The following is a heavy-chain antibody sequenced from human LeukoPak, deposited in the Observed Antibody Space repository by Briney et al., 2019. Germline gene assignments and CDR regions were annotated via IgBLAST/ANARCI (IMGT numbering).Heavy chain of an antibody. J-gene: IGHJ6*02. Sequence: SVKVSCKASGGTFSSYAISWVRQAPGQGLEWMGRIIPILGIANYAQKFQGRVTITADQSTSTAYMELSSLRSEDTAVYYYARVGSSGWYWYYYYGMDVWGQGTTVTVSS. CDR3: ARVGSSGWYWYYYYGMDV. D-gene: IGHD6-19*01. CDR2: IIPILGIA. CDR1: GGTFSSYA. V-gene: IGHV1-69*04.